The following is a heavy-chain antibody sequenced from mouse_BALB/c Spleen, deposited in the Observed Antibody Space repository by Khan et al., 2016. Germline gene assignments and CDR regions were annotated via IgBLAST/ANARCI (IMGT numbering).Heavy chain of an antibody. J-gene: IGHJ4*01. Sequence: EVKLLESGGGLVQPGGSLNLSCAASGFDFSRYWMSWARQAPGKGQEWIGEINPGSSTINYTPSLKDKFIIPRDNAKNTLYLQMSKVRSEDTALYYCARSDGYYYAMDCWGQGTSVTVAS. D-gene: IGHD2-3*01. CDR3: ARSDGYYYAMDC. CDR2: INPGSSTI. V-gene: IGHV4-2*02. CDR1: GFDFSRYW.